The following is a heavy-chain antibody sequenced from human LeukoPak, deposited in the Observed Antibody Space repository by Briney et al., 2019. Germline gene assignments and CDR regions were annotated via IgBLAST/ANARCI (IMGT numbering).Heavy chain of an antibody. CDR1: GFTFSSYS. CDR2: ISSSSSYI. J-gene: IGHJ3*02. Sequence: GGSLRLSCAASGFTFSSYSMNWVRQAPGKGLEWVSSISSSSSYIYYADSVKGRFTISRDNAKNSLYLQMNSLRAEDTAVYYCARDFPAGAFDIWGRGTMVTVSS. CDR3: ARDFPAGAFDI. V-gene: IGHV3-21*01. D-gene: IGHD6-19*01.